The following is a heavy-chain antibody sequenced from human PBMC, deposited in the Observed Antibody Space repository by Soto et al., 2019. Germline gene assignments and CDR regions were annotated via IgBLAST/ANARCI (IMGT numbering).Heavy chain of an antibody. Sequence: QVQLVQSGDEVKKPGASVKVSCKASGYTFVNYGIAWVRQAPGQRLEWMGWISPYTGNTHSASKIQGRLTMTTDTSTSTAYMDLGSLTSDDTAVYYCVKVDNYVTPTPQDVWGQGTTVTVSS. CDR2: ISPYTGNT. J-gene: IGHJ6*02. V-gene: IGHV1-18*01. CDR1: GYTFVNYG. CDR3: VKVDNYVTPTPQDV. D-gene: IGHD3-16*01.